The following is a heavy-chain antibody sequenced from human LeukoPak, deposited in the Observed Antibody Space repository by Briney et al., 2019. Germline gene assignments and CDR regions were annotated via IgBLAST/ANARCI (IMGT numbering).Heavy chain of an antibody. D-gene: IGHD6-13*01. V-gene: IGHV4-59*01. Sequence: RSSETLSLTCTVSGGSISSYYWSWIRQPPRKGLEWIGYIYYSGSTNYNPSLKSRVTISVDTSKNQFSLKLSSVTAADTAVYYCARAEIAAARGVFDPWGQGTLVTVSS. J-gene: IGHJ5*02. CDR1: GGSISSYY. CDR3: ARAEIAAARGVFDP. CDR2: IYYSGST.